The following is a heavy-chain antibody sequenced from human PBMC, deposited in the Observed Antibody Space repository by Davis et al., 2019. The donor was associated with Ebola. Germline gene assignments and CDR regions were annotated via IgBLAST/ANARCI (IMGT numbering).Heavy chain of an antibody. D-gene: IGHD4-17*01. Sequence: ASVKVSCKASGYTFTNYGVGWVRQVPGQGFEWMGWISTYNDNTVYAQKFQDRVTMTTDTSTNTAYMDLRSLRSDDTAVYYCARDGMGDYVLDYWGQGTLVTVSS. J-gene: IGHJ4*02. CDR2: ISTYNDNT. CDR3: ARDGMGDYVLDY. CDR1: GYTFTNYG. V-gene: IGHV1-18*01.